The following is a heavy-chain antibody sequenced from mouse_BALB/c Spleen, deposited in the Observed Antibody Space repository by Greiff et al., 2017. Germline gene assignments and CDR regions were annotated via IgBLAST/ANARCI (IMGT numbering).Heavy chain of an antibody. CDR3: ARCHYYGSTDDWYFDV. CDR1: GYTFTDYA. V-gene: IGHV1-67*01. Sequence: VQLQQSGPELVRPGVSVKISCKGSGYTFTDYAMHWVKQSHAKSLEWIGVISTYYGNTNYNQKFKGKATMTVDKSSSTDYMELASLTSVDTAIYYTARCHYYGSTDDWYFDVWGAGTTVTVSA. D-gene: IGHD1-1*01. CDR2: ISTYYGNT. J-gene: IGHJ1*01.